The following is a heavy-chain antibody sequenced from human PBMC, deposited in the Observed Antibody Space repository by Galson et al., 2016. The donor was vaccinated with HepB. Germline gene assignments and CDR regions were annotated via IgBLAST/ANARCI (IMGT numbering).Heavy chain of an antibody. D-gene: IGHD3-9*01. CDR2: ISGAGDNT. Sequence: SLRLSCAASGFTFSRYAMSWVRQAPGKGLEWVSAISGAGDNTYNADSVKGRFTISRDNSRNTLYLQMNSLRADDTAVYYCAILTGLSHSYNGFDPWGQGTLVTVSS. V-gene: IGHV3-23*01. CDR1: GFTFSRYA. J-gene: IGHJ5*02. CDR3: AILTGLSHSYNGFDP.